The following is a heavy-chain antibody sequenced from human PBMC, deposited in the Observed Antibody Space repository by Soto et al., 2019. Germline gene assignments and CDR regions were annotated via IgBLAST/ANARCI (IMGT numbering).Heavy chain of an antibody. Sequence: GGSLRLSCAASGFTFSSYAMSWVRQAPGKGLEWVSAISGSGGSTYYADSVKGRFTISRDNSKNTLYLQMNSLRAEDTAVYYCVKGRLRFLEWLLYHYFDYWGQGTLVTVSS. CDR1: GFTFSSYA. J-gene: IGHJ4*02. D-gene: IGHD3-3*01. V-gene: IGHV3-23*01. CDR2: ISGSGGST. CDR3: VKGRLRFLEWLLYHYFDY.